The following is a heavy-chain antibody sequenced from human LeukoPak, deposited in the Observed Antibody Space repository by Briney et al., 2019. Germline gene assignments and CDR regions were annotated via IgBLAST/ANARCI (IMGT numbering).Heavy chain of an antibody. D-gene: IGHD5-18*01. CDR2: FDPEDGET. CDR3: ARDRPWGTAMVHFDY. V-gene: IGHV1-24*01. CDR1: GYTLTDLS. Sequence: ASVKVSCKVSGYTLTDLSMHWVRQAPGKGLEWMGGFDPEDGETIYAQKFQGRVTMTEDTSTDTAYMELRSLRSDDTAVYYCARDRPWGTAMVHFDYWGQGTLVTVSS. J-gene: IGHJ4*02.